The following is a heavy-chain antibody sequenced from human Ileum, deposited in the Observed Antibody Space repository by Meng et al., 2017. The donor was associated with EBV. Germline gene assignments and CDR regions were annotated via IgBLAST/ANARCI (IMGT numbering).Heavy chain of an antibody. CDR3: ARDPSNTSGRYAYFDY. J-gene: IGHJ4*02. CDR2: ISCYNGDT. V-gene: IGHV1-18*01. D-gene: IGHD6-19*01. CDR1: GYTFTHHG. Sequence: QLQLVQSGAEVKKTGXSVRVSCKASGYTFTHHGISWIRQAPGQGLEWMGWISCYNGDTNYAQKLQGRATMTTDTSTNTAYMDLRGLRSDDTAVYYCARDPSNTSGRYAYFDYWGQGTLVTVSS.